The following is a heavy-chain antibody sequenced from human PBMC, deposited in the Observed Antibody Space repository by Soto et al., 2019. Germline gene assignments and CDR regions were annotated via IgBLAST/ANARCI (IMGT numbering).Heavy chain of an antibody. J-gene: IGHJ4*02. Sequence: SETLSLTCTVSGGSISTYYWSWIRQPPGKGLEWICYINYSGRTNYNPSLKSRVSISLDTSKKQFSLKLRSVTAADTAVYYCARYAGSSWFDYWGQGTLVTVSS. CDR3: ARYAGSSWFDY. V-gene: IGHV4-59*01. CDR2: INYSGRT. CDR1: GGSISTYY. D-gene: IGHD6-13*01.